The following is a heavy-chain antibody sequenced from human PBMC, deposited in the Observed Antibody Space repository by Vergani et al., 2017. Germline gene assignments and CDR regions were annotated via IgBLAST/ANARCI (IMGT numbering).Heavy chain of an antibody. CDR3: AREGEGVPADANYYYYYRDV. Sequence: QVQLVQSGAEVKKPGASVKVSCKASGYTFTSYDIHWVRQATGQGLEWMGWMNPNSGNTRYAQKFQGRVTMTRNTSISPSYMELSNLRSADTAVYYCAREGEGVPADANYYYYYRDVWGKGTTVTVSS. CDR1: GYTFTSYD. CDR2: MNPNSGNT. V-gene: IGHV1-8*01. D-gene: IGHD2-2*01. J-gene: IGHJ6*03.